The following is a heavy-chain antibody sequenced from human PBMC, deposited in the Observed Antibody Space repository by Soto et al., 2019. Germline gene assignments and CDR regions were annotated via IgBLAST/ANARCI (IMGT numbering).Heavy chain of an antibody. Sequence: PSETLSLTCAVYGGSFSGYYWSWIRQPPGKGLEWIGEINHSGSTNYNPSLKSRVTISVDTSKNQFSLKLSSVTAADTAVYYCARCSGGSCYTFDYWGQGTLVTVSS. CDR2: INHSGST. J-gene: IGHJ4*02. CDR3: ARCSGGSCYTFDY. D-gene: IGHD2-15*01. V-gene: IGHV4-34*01. CDR1: GGSFSGYY.